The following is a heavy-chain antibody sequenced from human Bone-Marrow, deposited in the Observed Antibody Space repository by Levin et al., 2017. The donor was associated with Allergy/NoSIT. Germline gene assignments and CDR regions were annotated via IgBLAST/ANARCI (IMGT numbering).Heavy chain of an antibody. D-gene: IGHD4-23*01. J-gene: IGHJ3*02. CDR3: ARGGDYGGRDAFDI. CDR2: IIPIFGTA. Sequence: EASVKVSCKASGGTFSSYAISWVRQAPGQGLEWMGGIIPIFGTANYAQKFQGRVPITADESTSTAYMELSSLRSEDTAVYYCARGGDYGGRDAFDIWGQGTMVTVSS. V-gene: IGHV1-69*13. CDR1: GGTFSSYA.